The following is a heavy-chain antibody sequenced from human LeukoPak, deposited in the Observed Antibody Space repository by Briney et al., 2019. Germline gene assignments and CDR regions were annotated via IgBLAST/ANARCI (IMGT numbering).Heavy chain of an antibody. J-gene: IGHJ6*02. CDR2: ISGSGGST. V-gene: IGHV3-23*01. CDR3: AKELSYDILTGPYYYYYGMDV. D-gene: IGHD3-9*01. Sequence: PGGSLRLSCAASGFTFSSYAMSWVRQAPGKGLEWVSAISGSGGSTYYADSVKGRFTISRDNSKNTLYLQMNSLRAEDTAVYYCAKELSYDILTGPYYYYYGMDVWGQGTTVTVSS. CDR1: GFTFSSYA.